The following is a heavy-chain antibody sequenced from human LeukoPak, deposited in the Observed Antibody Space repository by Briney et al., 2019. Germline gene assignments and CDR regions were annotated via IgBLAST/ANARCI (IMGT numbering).Heavy chain of an antibody. D-gene: IGHD6-13*01. CDR3: ARHFSGAAAPLPFDY. CDR1: GGSFSGYC. Sequence: SETLSLTCTVSGGSFSGYCWSWIRQPAGKGLEWIGYIYSSGHTNYNPSLKDRDTISVDTSKNQFSLNLTSVTAADTAVYYCARHFSGAAAPLPFDYWGQGTLVTVSS. J-gene: IGHJ4*02. CDR2: IYSSGHT. V-gene: IGHV4-59*08.